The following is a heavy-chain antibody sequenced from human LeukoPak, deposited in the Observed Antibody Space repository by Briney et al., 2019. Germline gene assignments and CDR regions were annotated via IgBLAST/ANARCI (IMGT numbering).Heavy chain of an antibody. D-gene: IGHD6-6*01. CDR1: GFTFNTYA. J-gene: IGHJ4*02. CDR3: AKESLYGSSSAFDY. CDR2: ISGRGENT. V-gene: IGHV3-23*01. Sequence: PGGSLRLSCAASGFTFNTYAISWVRQAPGRGLEWISAISGRGENTYYADSVKGRFTISRDNSKNTLSLQMISLRVEDTAVYYCAKESLYGSSSAFDYWGQGTLVTVSS.